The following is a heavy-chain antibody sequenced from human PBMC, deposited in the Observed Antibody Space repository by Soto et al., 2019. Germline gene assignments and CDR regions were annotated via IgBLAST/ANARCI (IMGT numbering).Heavy chain of an antibody. CDR1: GGSISSGGYY. CDR3: ARDPGYSSSWEFDY. D-gene: IGHD6-13*01. CDR2: IYYSGST. Sequence: QVQLQESGPGLVKPSQTLSLTCTVSGGSISSGGYYWSWIRQHPGKGLEWIGYIYYSGSTYYNPSLKSRVTISVDTSNNQFSLKLSSVTAADTAVYYCARDPGYSSSWEFDYWGQGTLVTVSS. V-gene: IGHV4-31*03. J-gene: IGHJ4*02.